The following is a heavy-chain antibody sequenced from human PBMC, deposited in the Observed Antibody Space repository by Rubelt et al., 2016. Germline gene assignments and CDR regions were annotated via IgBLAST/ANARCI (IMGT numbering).Heavy chain of an antibody. CDR1: GYSISSGYY. CDR3: ARGTYYYDSSGYYDY. J-gene: IGHJ4*02. V-gene: IGHV4-38-2*02. CDR2: IYHSGST. D-gene: IGHD3-22*01. Sequence: QVQLQESGPGLVKPSQTLSLTCTVSGYSISSGYYWGWIRQPPGKGLEWIGSIYHSGSTYYNPSLMSRVTISVDTSKNQFSLKLSSVTAADTAVYYCARGTYYYDSSGYYDYWGQGTLVTVSS.